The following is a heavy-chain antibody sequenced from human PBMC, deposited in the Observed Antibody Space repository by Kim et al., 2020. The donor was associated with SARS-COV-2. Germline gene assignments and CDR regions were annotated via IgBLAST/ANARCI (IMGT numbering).Heavy chain of an antibody. CDR2: ISGSGFNT. J-gene: IGHJ4*02. D-gene: IGHD5-12*01. Sequence: GGSLRLSCAASGFTFSYHAMTWVRQAPGKGLEWVSGISGSGFNTYYADSVKGRFTISRDNSENTLFLQMSSLGAEDTAVYYCARNARGYSAYSDYWGQGTLVTVSS. V-gene: IGHV3-23*01. CDR1: GFTFSYHA. CDR3: ARNARGYSAYSDY.